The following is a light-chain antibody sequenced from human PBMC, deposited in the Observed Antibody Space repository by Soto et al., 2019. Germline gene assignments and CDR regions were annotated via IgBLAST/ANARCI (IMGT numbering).Light chain of an antibody. V-gene: IGLV2-23*02. CDR3: CSYGGTTTLYV. CDR2: DVS. J-gene: IGLJ1*01. CDR1: GSDVGNNNP. Sequence: QSALTQPASVAGSPGQSITISCSGTGSDVGNNNPVSWYQQHPGKAPKVMIYDVSKRPSGVSNRFSGSKSGNTASLTISGLQAEDEADYYCCSYGGTTTLYVFGTGTKVTVL.